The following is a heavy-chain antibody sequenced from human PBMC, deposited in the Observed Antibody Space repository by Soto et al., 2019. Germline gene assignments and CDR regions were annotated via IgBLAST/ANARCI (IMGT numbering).Heavy chain of an antibody. J-gene: IGHJ4*02. V-gene: IGHV1-18*01. CDR1: GYTFTSYG. Sequence: AAVKVSCKASGYTFTSYGISWVRQAPVQGLEWMGWISAYHGNTNYAQKLQRRVTMTTDTSTSTAYMELRSLRSDATAVYYCARSSRGYGEAYWGQGPLVTVSS. D-gene: IGHD5-12*01. CDR2: ISAYHGNT. CDR3: ARSSRGYGEAY.